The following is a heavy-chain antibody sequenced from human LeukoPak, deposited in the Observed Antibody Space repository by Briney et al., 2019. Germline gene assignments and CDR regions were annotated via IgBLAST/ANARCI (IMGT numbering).Heavy chain of an antibody. V-gene: IGHV3-23*01. Sequence: GGSLRLSCAGYGFSFSSYWMSWVRQAPEKGLEWLSVYNGGNDGTYYADSVKGRFTISRDNSKNTLYLQLNSLRTEDTAVYYCAKANGITGTTYWYFDLWGRGTLVTVSS. CDR3: AKANGITGTTYWYFDL. CDR1: GFSFSSYW. CDR2: YNGGNDGT. J-gene: IGHJ2*01. D-gene: IGHD1-7*01.